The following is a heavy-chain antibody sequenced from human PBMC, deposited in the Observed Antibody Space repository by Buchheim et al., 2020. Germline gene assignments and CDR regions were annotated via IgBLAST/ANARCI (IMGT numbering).Heavy chain of an antibody. Sequence: EVQLVESGGGLVKPGGSLRLSCAASGFTFSNAWMSWVRQAPGKGLEWVGRIKSKTDGGTTDYAAPVKGRFTISRDDSKHKMYLQMNSLKTEDTAVYYCTAELAYTVPYGMDVWGQGTT. V-gene: IGHV3-15*01. D-gene: IGHD4-11*01. CDR2: IKSKTDGGTT. CDR3: TAELAYTVPYGMDV. J-gene: IGHJ6*02. CDR1: GFTFSNAW.